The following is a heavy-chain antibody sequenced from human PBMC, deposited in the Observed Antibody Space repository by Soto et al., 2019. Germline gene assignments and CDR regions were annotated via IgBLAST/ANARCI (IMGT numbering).Heavy chain of an antibody. D-gene: IGHD2-2*01. CDR2: ISSSSSYI. Sequence: PGGSLRLSCAASGFTFSSYSMNSVRQAPWKGLEWVSSISSSSSYIYYADSVKDRFTISRDNAKNSLYLQMNSLRAEDTAVYYCARGRRDIVVVPASFDYWGQGTLVTVSS. CDR3: ARGRRDIVVVPASFDY. J-gene: IGHJ4*02. V-gene: IGHV3-21*01. CDR1: GFTFSSYS.